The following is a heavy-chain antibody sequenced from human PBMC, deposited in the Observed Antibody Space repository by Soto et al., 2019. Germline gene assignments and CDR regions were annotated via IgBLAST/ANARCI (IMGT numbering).Heavy chain of an antibody. J-gene: IGHJ4*02. CDR3: ARGVDYYATSGYFSSDS. Sequence: SETLSLTCTVSGVSISCYYWSWIPPPPLKGLEWIVYIYYSGSTNYNPSLKSRVTIPVDTSKNQFSLKLSSVTAADTAVYFCARGVDYYATSGYFSSDSWGQGIPVTVS. V-gene: IGHV4-59*01. D-gene: IGHD3-16*01. CDR1: GVSISCYY. CDR2: IYYSGST.